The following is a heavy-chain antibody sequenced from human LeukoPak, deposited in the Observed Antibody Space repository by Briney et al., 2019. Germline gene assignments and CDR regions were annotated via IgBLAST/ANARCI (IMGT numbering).Heavy chain of an antibody. CDR3: ARGIRYFDWLPSGYFDY. CDR2: INHSGST. V-gene: IGHV4-34*01. CDR1: GGSFSGYY. Sequence: SETLSLTCAVYGGSFSGYYWSWIRQPPGKGLEWIGEINHSGSTNYNPSLKSRVTISVDTSKNQFSLKLSSVTAADTAVYYCARGIRYFDWLPSGYFDYWGQGTLVTVSS. D-gene: IGHD3-9*01. J-gene: IGHJ4*02.